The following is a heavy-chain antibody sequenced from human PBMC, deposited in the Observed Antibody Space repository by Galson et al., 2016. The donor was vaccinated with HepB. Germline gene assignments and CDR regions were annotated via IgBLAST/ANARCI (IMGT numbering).Heavy chain of an antibody. J-gene: IGHJ6*02. CDR3: ARGHEDFWSPFYYYGMNV. CDR2: ISSSGSTI. Sequence: SLRLSCAASGFTFSSYEMNWVRQAPGKGLEWVSYISSSGSTIYYADSVKGRFTISRGHAKNSLSLQMNSLRAEDTAVYYCARGHEDFWSPFYYYGMNVWGQGTTVTVSS. V-gene: IGHV3-48*03. CDR1: GFTFSSYE. D-gene: IGHD3-3*01.